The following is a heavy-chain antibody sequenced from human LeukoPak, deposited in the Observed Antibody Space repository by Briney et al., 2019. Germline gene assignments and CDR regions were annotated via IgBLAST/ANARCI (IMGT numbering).Heavy chain of an antibody. V-gene: IGHV3-23*01. CDR1: GFTFSSYA. CDR3: AKDSQTYYDFWSGYTFFDY. CDR2: ISGSGGST. Sequence: GGSLRLSCAASGFTFSSYAMSWVRQAPGKGLEWVSAISGSGGSTYYADSVKGRFTISRDNSKNTLYLQMNSLRAEDTAVYYCAKDSQTYYDFWSGYTFFDYWGQETLVTVSS. J-gene: IGHJ4*02. D-gene: IGHD3-3*01.